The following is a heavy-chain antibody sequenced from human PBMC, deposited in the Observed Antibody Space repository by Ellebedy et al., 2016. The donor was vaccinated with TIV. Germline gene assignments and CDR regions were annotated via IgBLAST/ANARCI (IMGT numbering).Heavy chain of an antibody. J-gene: IGHJ4*02. CDR1: GFSISYGYH. CDR2: IYYSGST. V-gene: IGHV4-59*08. CDR3: VSVEELVGDV. D-gene: IGHD4-17*01. Sequence: SETLSLXCSVSGFSISYGYHWSWIRQPPGKGLEWIGYIYYSGSTNYSPSLKSRVTISVDTSKNQFSLKLTSMTAADTAVYYCVSVEELVGDVWGQGMLVTVSS.